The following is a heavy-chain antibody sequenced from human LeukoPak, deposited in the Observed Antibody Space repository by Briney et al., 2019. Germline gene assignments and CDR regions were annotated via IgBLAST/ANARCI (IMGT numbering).Heavy chain of an antibody. J-gene: IGHJ3*02. Sequence: ASVKVSCKASGYTFTSYGISWVRQAPGQGLEWMGWISAYNGNTNYAQKLQGRVTMTRDTSTSTVYMELSSLRSEDTAVYYCARVWRVDLYAFAIWGQRTMVTVSS. CDR2: ISAYNGNT. V-gene: IGHV1-18*01. CDR1: GYTFTSYG. D-gene: IGHD2-21*02. CDR3: ARVWRVDLYAFAI.